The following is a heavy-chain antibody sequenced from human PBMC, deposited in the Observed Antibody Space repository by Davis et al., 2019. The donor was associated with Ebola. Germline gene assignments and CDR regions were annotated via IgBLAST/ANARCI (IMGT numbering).Heavy chain of an antibody. Sequence: SVKVSRKASLYTFTSYGISRVRQPPGQGLEWMGWSSAYNGNTNYAQKVQGRVTMTTDTSTSTAYMELRSLRSDDTAVYYCARGGGFDYWGQGTLVTVSS. CDR2: SSAYNGNT. CDR1: LYTFTSYG. D-gene: IGHD3-16*01. V-gene: IGHV1-18*04. CDR3: ARGGGFDY. J-gene: IGHJ4*02.